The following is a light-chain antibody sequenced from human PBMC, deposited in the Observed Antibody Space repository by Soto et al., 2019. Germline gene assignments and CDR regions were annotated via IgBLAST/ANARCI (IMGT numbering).Light chain of an antibody. CDR2: EVT. V-gene: IGLV2-14*01. J-gene: IGLJ1*01. CDR1: SSDVGAYNF. Sequence: QSALTQPASVSGSPGQSITISCTGSSSDVGAYNFVSWYQHHPSKAPKLILYEVTTHPSGVSSRFSGSKSGNTASLTISGLQADDEANYYCSSYTSSNTPYVFGTGTKVTIL. CDR3: SSYTSSNTPYV.